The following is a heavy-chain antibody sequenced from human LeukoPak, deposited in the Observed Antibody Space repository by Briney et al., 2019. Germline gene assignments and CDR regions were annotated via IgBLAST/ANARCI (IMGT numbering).Heavy chain of an antibody. V-gene: IGHV4-34*01. CDR3: ARGFRGYWRVGGGAFDI. CDR2: INHSGST. Sequence: SETLSLTCAVYGGSFSGYYWSWIRQPLGKGLEWIGEINHSGSTNYNPSLKSRVTISVDTSKNQFSLKLSSVTAADTAVYYCARGFRGYWRVGGGAFDIWGQGTMVTVSS. CDR1: GGSFSGYY. J-gene: IGHJ3*02. D-gene: IGHD2-21*01.